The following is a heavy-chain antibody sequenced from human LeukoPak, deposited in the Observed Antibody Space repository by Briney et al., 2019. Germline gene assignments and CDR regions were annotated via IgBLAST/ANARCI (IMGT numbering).Heavy chain of an antibody. CDR1: GFTFSNYA. J-gene: IGHJ4*02. V-gene: IGHV3-23*01. Sequence: GGSLRLSCAASGFTFSNYAMSWVRQAPGKGLEWVSGIRGSGDTTYYADSVKGRFTISRDNSKNTLYLQMNSLRAEDTAVYYCARDSEGMDYWGQGTLVTVSS. CDR3: ARDSEGMDY. CDR2: IRGSGDTT.